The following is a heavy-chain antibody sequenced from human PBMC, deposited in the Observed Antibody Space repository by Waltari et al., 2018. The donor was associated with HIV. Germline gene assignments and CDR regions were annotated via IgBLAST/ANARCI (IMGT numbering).Heavy chain of an antibody. D-gene: IGHD3-10*01. CDR2: INCNTGAT. CDR3: ARSRRLPYNDHYYFGMDV. V-gene: IGHV1-2*06. J-gene: IGHJ6*02. Sequence: QVHLVESGPEVKKPGASVKVSCKASGYTFSDYYMHWVRQAPGQGLEWVGRINCNTGATDYEQKFQGGVTITRDTSITTVYMELSSLRSDDTAVYYCARSRRLPYNDHYYFGMDVWGQGTTVTVSS. CDR1: GYTFSDYY.